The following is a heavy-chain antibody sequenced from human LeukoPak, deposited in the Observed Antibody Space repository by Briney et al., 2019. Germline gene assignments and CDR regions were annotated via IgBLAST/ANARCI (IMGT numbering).Heavy chain of an antibody. V-gene: IGHV4-38-2*02. CDR3: ARVKGYSYGNDAFDI. J-gene: IGHJ3*02. D-gene: IGHD5-18*01. Sequence: SETLSLTCTVSGYSISSGYYWGWIRQPPGKGLEWIGSIYHSGSTYYNPSLKSRVTISVDTSKNQFSLKLSSVTAADTAVYYCARVKGYSYGNDAFDIWGQGTMVTVSS. CDR2: IYHSGST. CDR1: GYSISSGYY.